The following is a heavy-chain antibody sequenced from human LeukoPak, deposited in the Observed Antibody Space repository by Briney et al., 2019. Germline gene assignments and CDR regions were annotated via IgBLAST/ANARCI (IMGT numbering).Heavy chain of an antibody. CDR2: VHLDGRT. CDR3: AREGGFFRPLDY. V-gene: IGHV4-59*12. D-gene: IGHD3-3*01. Sequence: SETLSLTCTVSGGSFSTYYWSWIRQPPGKGLEWIGEVHLDGRTNYNPSLKSRLTMSVDLSENHISLKLTSVTAADTAVYYCAREGGFFRPLDYSGQGTLVTVSS. CDR1: GGSFSTYY. J-gene: IGHJ4*02.